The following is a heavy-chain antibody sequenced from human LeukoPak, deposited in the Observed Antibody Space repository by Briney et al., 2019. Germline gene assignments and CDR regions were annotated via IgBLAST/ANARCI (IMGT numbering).Heavy chain of an antibody. CDR2: ISSSSSYI. CDR1: GFTFSSYS. J-gene: IGHJ4*02. D-gene: IGHD6-19*01. Sequence: GGSLRLSCAASGFTFSSYSMNWVRQAPGKGLEWVSSISSSSSYIYYADSVKGRFTISRDNAKNSLFLQINNLRAEDTAVYYCARDDAAVAGGPYWGQGTLVTVSS. V-gene: IGHV3-21*04. CDR3: ARDDAAVAGGPY.